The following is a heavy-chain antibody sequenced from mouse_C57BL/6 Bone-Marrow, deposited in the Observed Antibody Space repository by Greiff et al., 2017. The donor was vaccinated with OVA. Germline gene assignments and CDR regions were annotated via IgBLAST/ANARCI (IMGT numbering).Heavy chain of an antibody. V-gene: IGHV1-81*01. Sequence: VKLMESGAELARPGASVKLSCKASGYTFTSYGISWVKQRTGQGLEWIGEIYPRSGNTYYNEKFKGKATLTADKSSSTAYMELRSLTSEDSAVYFCAREIYYGNPAWFAYWGQGTLVTVSA. CDR1: GYTFTSYG. CDR2: IYPRSGNT. D-gene: IGHD2-1*01. CDR3: AREIYYGNPAWFAY. J-gene: IGHJ3*01.